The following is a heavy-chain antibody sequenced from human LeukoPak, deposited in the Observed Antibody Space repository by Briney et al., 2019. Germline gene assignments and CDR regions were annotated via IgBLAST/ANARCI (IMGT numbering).Heavy chain of an antibody. CDR2: INPSGGST. D-gene: IGHD3-10*01. Sequence: ASVKVSCEXSGYTFTSYYMHWVRQAPGQGLEWMGIINPSGGSTSYAQKFQGRVTMTRDTSTSTVYMELSSLRSEDTAVYYCARDSEGSDAFDIWGQGTMVTVSS. CDR3: ARDSEGSDAFDI. CDR1: GYTFTSYY. J-gene: IGHJ3*02. V-gene: IGHV1-46*01.